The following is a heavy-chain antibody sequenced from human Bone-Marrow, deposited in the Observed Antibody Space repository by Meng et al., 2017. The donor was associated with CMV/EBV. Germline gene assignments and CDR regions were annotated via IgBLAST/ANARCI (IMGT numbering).Heavy chain of an antibody. V-gene: IGHV1-8*01. D-gene: IGHD6-19*01. CDR1: GYTFTSYD. Sequence: QWQLVESGAEVKKPGASVKVSCKASGYTFTSYDINSVQQAAGQGLEWMGWMNPNSGNTDYAQKFQGRVTMTRNISKSTAYMDLSSLRSEDTAVYYCATGVADFEYWGQGTLVTVSS. CDR3: ATGVADFEY. CDR2: MNPNSGNT. J-gene: IGHJ4*02.